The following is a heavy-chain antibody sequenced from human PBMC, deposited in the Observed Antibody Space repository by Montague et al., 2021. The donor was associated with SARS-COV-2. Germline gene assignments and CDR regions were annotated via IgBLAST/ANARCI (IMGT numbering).Heavy chain of an antibody. V-gene: IGHV4-39*01. Sequence: SETLSLTCTVSGASISSRSYYWGWLRPPPGKGREWIGFKYSSGSTNYNPNLKSRVTISVDTYENQFYLKLSSVTAADTAVYYCATLPSSITIFGVVQGYYFDDWGQGTLVTVSS. D-gene: IGHD3-3*01. CDR3: ATLPSSITIFGVVQGYYFDD. CDR1: GASISSRSYY. CDR2: KYSSGST. J-gene: IGHJ4*02.